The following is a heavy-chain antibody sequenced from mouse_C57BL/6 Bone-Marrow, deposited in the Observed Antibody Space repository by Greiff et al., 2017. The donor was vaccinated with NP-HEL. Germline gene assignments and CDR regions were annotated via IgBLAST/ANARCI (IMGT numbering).Heavy chain of an antibody. V-gene: IGHV1-64*01. CDR3: ARVLLRSYAMDY. Sequence: QVQLQQPGAELVKPGASVKLSCKASGYTFPSYWLHWVTQRPGQGLEWIGMIHPNSGSTNYNEKFKSKATLTVDKSSSTAYMQLSSLTSEDSAVYYCARVLLRSYAMDYWGQGTSVTVSS. J-gene: IGHJ4*01. CDR1: GYTFPSYW. CDR2: IHPNSGST. D-gene: IGHD1-1*01.